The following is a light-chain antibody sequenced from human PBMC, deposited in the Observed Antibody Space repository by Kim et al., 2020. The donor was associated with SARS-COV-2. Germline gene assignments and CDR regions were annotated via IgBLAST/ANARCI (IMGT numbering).Light chain of an antibody. V-gene: IGLV3-1*01. J-gene: IGLJ1*01. Sequence: SVSPGQTASITCSGDDLGDRFASWYQQRPGHSPLLVIYQDNKRPSGIPERFSGSNSGNTATLTISGTQAIDEAVYYCQAWDSGTGIFGTGTKVTVL. CDR3: QAWDSGTGI. CDR1: DLGDRF. CDR2: QDN.